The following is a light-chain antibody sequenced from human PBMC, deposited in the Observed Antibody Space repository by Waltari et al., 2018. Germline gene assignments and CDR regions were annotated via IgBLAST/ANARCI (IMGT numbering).Light chain of an antibody. CDR3: QQYGSSPPYT. CDR2: GAS. CDR1: QSVSSNY. Sequence: EIVLTQSPGTLSLSPGERATLSCRASQSVSSNYLAWYQQKPGQAPRLLIYGASNRASGIPDRSSGTGSGTDFTLTISSLEPEDFAIYYCQQYGSSPPYTFGQGTKLEI. V-gene: IGKV3-20*01. J-gene: IGKJ2*01.